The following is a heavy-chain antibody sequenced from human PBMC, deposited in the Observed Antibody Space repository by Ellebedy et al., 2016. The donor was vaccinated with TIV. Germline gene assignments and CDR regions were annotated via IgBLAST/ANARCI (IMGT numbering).Heavy chain of an antibody. J-gene: IGHJ4*02. D-gene: IGHD6-19*01. CDR1: GGSMNGYF. CDR2: IDYSGST. CDR3: ARARLIDYSGITVADAIDY. V-gene: IGHV4-59*12. Sequence: SETLSLXXTVSGGSMNGYFWSWIRQSPGKGLEWIGYIDYSGSTNYNPSLKSRVTISVDTSKNQFSLRLRSVTAADTAVYYCARARLIDYSGITVADAIDYWGQGTPVTVSS.